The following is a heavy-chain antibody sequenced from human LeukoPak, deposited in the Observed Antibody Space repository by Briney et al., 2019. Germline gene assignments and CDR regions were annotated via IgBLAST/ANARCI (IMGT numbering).Heavy chain of an antibody. J-gene: IGHJ4*02. CDR2: ISGSGGST. D-gene: IGHD2-21*02. CDR3: AKVRGIVVVTATVGPFDY. Sequence: GGSLGLSCAASGFTFSSYAMSWIRQAPGKGLEWVSAISGSGGSTYYADSVKGRFTISRDNSKNALYLQMNSLRAEDTAVYYCAKVRGIVVVTATVGPFDYWGQGTLVTVSS. CDR1: GFTFSSYA. V-gene: IGHV3-23*01.